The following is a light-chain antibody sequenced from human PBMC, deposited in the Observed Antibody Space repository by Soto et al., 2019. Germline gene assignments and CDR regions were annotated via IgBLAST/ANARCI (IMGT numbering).Light chain of an antibody. CDR1: QGISSY. Sequence: AIRMTQSPSSLSASTGDRVTITCRASQGISSYLAWYQQKPGKAPKLLIYAASTLQSGVPSRFSGSGSGTDFTLTISCLQSEDFATYYCQHYYSYPPSFGRGTKVDIK. CDR2: AAS. V-gene: IGKV1-8*01. J-gene: IGKJ3*01. CDR3: QHYYSYPPS.